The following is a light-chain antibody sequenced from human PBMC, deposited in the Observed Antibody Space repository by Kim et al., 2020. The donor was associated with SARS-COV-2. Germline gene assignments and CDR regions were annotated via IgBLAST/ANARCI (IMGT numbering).Light chain of an antibody. CDR1: QSVRTN. CDR3: EQYNHWPPIT. CDR2: GAS. Sequence: EIVMTQSPATLSVSPGERATLSCWASQSVRTNLAWYQHKPGQAPRLLIYGASTRATGIPARFSGSGSGREFTLTISSLQSEDFGLYYCEQYNHWPPITFGQGTRLEIK. J-gene: IGKJ5*01. V-gene: IGKV3-15*01.